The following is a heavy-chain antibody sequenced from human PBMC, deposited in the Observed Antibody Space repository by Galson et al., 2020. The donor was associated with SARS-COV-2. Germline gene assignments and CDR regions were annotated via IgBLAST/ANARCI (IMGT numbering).Heavy chain of an antibody. V-gene: IGHV4-39*07. CDR2: IYYSGST. Sequence: SETLSLTCTVSGGSISSSSYYWGWIRQPPGKGLEWIGSIYYSGSTYYNPSLKSRVTISVDTSKNQFSLKLSSVTAADTAVYYCARARGRDYSNPHTRYYYYGMDVWGQGTTVTVSS. CDR1: GGSISSSSYY. CDR3: ARARGRDYSNPHTRYYYYGMDV. J-gene: IGHJ6*02. D-gene: IGHD4-4*01.